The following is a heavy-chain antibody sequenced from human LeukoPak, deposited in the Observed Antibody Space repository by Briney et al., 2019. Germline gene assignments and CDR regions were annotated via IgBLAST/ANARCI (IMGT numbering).Heavy chain of an antibody. V-gene: IGHV4-34*01. CDR3: ARRTWFGIQHWFDP. CDR2: INHSGST. D-gene: IGHD3-10*01. CDR1: GFSFSDAW. J-gene: IGHJ5*02. Sequence: GSLRLSCAASGFSFSDAWMSWIRQPPGKGLEWIGEINHSGSTSYNPSLKSRVTISVDTSKNQFSLKLSSVTAADTAVYYCARRTWFGIQHWFDPWGQGTLVTVSS.